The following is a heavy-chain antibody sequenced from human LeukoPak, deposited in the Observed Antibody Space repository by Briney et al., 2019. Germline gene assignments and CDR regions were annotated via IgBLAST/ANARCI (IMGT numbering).Heavy chain of an antibody. CDR1: GYTFTGYY. D-gene: IGHD3-3*01. CDR2: INPNSGGT. CDR3: AKASARFLEWLSDP. J-gene: IGHJ5*02. V-gene: IGHV1-2*02. Sequence: ASVTVSCKASGYTFTGYYMHWVRQAPGQGLEWMGWINPNSGGTNYAQKFQGRVTMTRDTSISTAYMELSRLRSDDTAVYYCAKASARFLEWLSDPWGQGTLVTVSS.